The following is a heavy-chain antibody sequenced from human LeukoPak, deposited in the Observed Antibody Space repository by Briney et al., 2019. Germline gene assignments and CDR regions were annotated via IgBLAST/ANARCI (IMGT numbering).Heavy chain of an antibody. D-gene: IGHD6-19*01. J-gene: IGHJ6*02. V-gene: IGHV3-15*01. CDR2: IKSKTDGGTT. CDR1: GFTFSNAW. Sequence: GGSLRLSCTASGFTFSNAWISWVRQAPGEGLEWVGRIKSKTDGGTTDYAAPVKGRFTISRDDSKNTLYLQMNSLKTEDTAVYYCTSQPLIAVAGTGYYYGMDVWGQGTTVTVSS. CDR3: TSQPLIAVAGTGYYYGMDV.